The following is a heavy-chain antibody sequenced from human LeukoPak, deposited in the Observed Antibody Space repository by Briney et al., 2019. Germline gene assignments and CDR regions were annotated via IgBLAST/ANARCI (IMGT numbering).Heavy chain of an antibody. D-gene: IGHD5-12*01. J-gene: IGHJ4*02. CDR3: ARDRSGYSEYYFDY. V-gene: IGHV4-4*07. Sequence: SETLSLTCTVSGGSTNTYCWSWIRQPAEKGLEWIGRIYPSGSTYYNPSLKSRVTISIDKSKNQFSLGLTSVTAADTAAYYCARDRSGYSEYYFDYWGQGSLVTVSS. CDR2: IYPSGST. CDR1: GGSTNTYC.